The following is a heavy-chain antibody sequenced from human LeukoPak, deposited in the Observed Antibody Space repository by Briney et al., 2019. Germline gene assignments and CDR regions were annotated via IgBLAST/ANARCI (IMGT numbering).Heavy chain of an antibody. V-gene: IGHV1-2*02. J-gene: IGHJ4*02. CDR2: ISPRNDAT. D-gene: IGHD6-13*01. Sequence: ASVKASCKTSGYTFTGYYIHWVRQAPGQGLEWLGWISPRNDATVYAQKFQGRVTMTRDTSISTAYLEVNRVRPDDTAVYYCARDEGRQLAQIDYWGQGTLVTVSS. CDR1: GYTFTGYY. CDR3: ARDEGRQLAQIDY.